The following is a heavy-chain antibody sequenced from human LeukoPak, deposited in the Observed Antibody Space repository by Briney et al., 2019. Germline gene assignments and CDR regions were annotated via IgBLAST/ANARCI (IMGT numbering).Heavy chain of an antibody. D-gene: IGHD6-6*01. CDR3: AKDRDSYYFDY. V-gene: IGHV3-30*18. Sequence: GGSLRLSCAASGFTFSSYGMHWVRQAPGKGLEWVAVISYDGSNKYYADSVKGRFTISRDNSKNTLYLQMNSLRAEDTAVYYCAKDRDSYYFDYWGQGTLVTVS. J-gene: IGHJ4*02. CDR1: GFTFSSYG. CDR2: ISYDGSNK.